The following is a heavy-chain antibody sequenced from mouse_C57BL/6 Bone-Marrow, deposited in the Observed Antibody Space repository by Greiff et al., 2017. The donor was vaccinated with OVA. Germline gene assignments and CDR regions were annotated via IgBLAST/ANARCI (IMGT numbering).Heavy chain of an antibody. V-gene: IGHV1-81*01. CDR3: ARGVKDYDKDY. CDR2: IYPRSGNT. Sequence: QVQLKQSGAELARPGASVKLSCKASGYTFTSYGISWVKQRTGQGLEWIGEIYPRSGNTYYNEKFKGKATLTADKSSSTAYMELRSLTSEDSAVYFCARGVKDYDKDYWGQGTTLTVSS. CDR1: GYTFTSYG. J-gene: IGHJ2*01. D-gene: IGHD2-4*01.